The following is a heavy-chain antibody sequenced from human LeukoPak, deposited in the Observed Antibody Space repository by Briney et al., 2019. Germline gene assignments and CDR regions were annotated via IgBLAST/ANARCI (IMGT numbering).Heavy chain of an antibody. CDR2: IKQDGSEK. Sequence: PGGSLRLSCAASGFTFSSHWMSWVRQAPGKGLEWVANIKQDGSEKYYGDSVKGRFTISRDNAKNSLYLQMNSLRAEDTAVYYCAREQWLVDWGQGTLVTVSS. V-gene: IGHV3-7*05. J-gene: IGHJ4*02. CDR3: AREQWLVD. D-gene: IGHD6-19*01. CDR1: GFTFSSHW.